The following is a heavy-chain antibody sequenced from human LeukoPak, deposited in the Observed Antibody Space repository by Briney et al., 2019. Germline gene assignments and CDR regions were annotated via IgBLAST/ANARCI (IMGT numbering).Heavy chain of an antibody. CDR2: ISAYNGNT. J-gene: IGHJ4*02. Sequence: ASVKVPCKASGYTFTSYGISWVRQAPGQGLEWMGWISAYNGNTNYAQKLQGRVTMTTDTSTSTAYMELRSLRSDDTAVYYCARDFYSSSSGEIDYWGQGTLVTVSS. CDR3: ARDFYSSSSGEIDY. D-gene: IGHD6-6*01. V-gene: IGHV1-18*01. CDR1: GYTFTSYG.